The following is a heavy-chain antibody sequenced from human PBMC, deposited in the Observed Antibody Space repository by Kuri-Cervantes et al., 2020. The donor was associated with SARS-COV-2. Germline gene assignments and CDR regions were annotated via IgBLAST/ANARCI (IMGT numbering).Heavy chain of an antibody. Sequence: ASVKVSCKASGYIFTSYYLHWVRQAPGQGLEWMGVINPTVGDTTYAQKFQGRVTMTTDTSTSTAYMELRSLRSDDTAVYYCAMGLEGIYSNYEPDYWGQGTLVTVSS. J-gene: IGHJ4*02. CDR3: AMGLEGIYSNYEPDY. CDR1: GYIFTSYY. CDR2: INPTVGDT. D-gene: IGHD4-11*01. V-gene: IGHV1-46*01.